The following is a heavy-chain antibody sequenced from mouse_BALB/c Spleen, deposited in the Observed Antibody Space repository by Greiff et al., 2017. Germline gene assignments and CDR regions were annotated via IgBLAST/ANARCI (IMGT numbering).Heavy chain of an antibody. J-gene: IGHJ2*01. CDR3: TREGRYDEGFDY. V-gene: IGHV1-5*01. Sequence: EVKLQQSGTVLARPGASVKMSCKASGYTFTSYWMHWVKQRPGQGLEWIGAIYPGNSDTSYNQKFKGKAKLTAVTSTSTAYMELSSLTNEDSAVYYCTREGRYDEGFDYWGQGTTLTVSS. CDR2: IYPGNSDT. D-gene: IGHD2-14*01. CDR1: GYTFTSYW.